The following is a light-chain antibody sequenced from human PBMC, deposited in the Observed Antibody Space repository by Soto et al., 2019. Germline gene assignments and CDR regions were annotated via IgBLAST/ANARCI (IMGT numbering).Light chain of an antibody. CDR3: SSYTTSSTLV. CDR1: SSDVGGYNY. V-gene: IGLV2-14*01. CDR2: EAS. Sequence: QSALTQPASVSASPGQSITVSCTGTSSDVGGYNYVSWYQHHPGRAPKLMIYEASNRPSGVSHRFSGSKSGNTASLAISGLQPEDEADYYCSSYTTSSTLVFGTGTKVTV. J-gene: IGLJ1*01.